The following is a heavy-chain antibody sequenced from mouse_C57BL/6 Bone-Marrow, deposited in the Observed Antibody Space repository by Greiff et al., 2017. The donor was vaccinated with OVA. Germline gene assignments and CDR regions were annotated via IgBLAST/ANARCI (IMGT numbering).Heavy chain of an antibody. J-gene: IGHJ2*01. CDR1: FFAFRRSW. CDR3: ARWLRDY. CDR2: LYPGDGDP. V-gene: IGHV1-82*01. D-gene: IGHD2-2*01. Sequence: QVQLKQSGPELVKPGASVQLSFKASFFAFRRSWLNWVKPRPGTGLAWIGRLYPGDGDPNYNGKFKGKATLTANKSSSTAYMQRSSLTSEDSAVYFCARWLRDYWGQGTTLTVSS.